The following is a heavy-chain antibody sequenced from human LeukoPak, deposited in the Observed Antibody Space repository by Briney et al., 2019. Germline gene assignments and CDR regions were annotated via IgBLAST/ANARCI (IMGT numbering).Heavy chain of an antibody. Sequence: GESLKISCKGSGYSFTNYWIGWVRQMPGKGLEWMGIIYPGDSDTRYSPSFQGQVTISADRSGSTVYLQWTSLKASDTAMYYCARQNDYGNNFRGLDPFDLWGQGTLVTVSS. J-gene: IGHJ3*01. CDR1: GYSFTNYW. V-gene: IGHV5-51*01. CDR2: IYPGDSDT. D-gene: IGHD4-17*01. CDR3: ARQNDYGNNFRGLDPFDL.